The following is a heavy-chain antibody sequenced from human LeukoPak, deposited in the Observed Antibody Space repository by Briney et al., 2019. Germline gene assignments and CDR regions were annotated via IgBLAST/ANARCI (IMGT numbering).Heavy chain of an antibody. CDR1: GFTFSSYA. CDR2: ISGSGGST. CDR3: ANTRRGYYDSNGYDDAFDI. V-gene: IGHV3-23*01. J-gene: IGHJ3*02. D-gene: IGHD3-22*01. Sequence: GGSLRLSCAASGFTFSSYAMSWVRQAPGKGLEWVSAISGSGGSTYYADSVKGRFTISRDNSKNTLYLQMNSLRAEDTAVYYCANTRRGYYDSNGYDDAFDIWGQGTMVTVSS.